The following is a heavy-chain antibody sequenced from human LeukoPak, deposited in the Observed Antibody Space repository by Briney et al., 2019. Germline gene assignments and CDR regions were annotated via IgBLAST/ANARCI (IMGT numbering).Heavy chain of an antibody. CDR3: ARDVRGVSDY. D-gene: IGHD3-10*02. V-gene: IGHV3-21*06. CDR2: ISSGSSYI. Sequence: GGSLRLSCTASGFPFSTYSMNWVRQAPGKGLEWVSSISSGSSYIFYVDSAKGRFTISRDNAKNSLYLEMNSLRAEDTAVYYCARDVRGVSDYWGQGTLVTVSS. CDR1: GFPFSTYS. J-gene: IGHJ4*02.